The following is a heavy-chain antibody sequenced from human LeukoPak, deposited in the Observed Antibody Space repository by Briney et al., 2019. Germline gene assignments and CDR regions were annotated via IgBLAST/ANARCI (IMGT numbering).Heavy chain of an antibody. CDR3: ARSSRELVGYAPWELMPPFDY. CDR2: ISSSSRTI. J-gene: IGHJ4*02. D-gene: IGHD2-8*01. Sequence: PGGSLRLSCAASGFTFSSYRTNWVRQAPGKGLEWVSYISSSSRTIYYADSVKGRFTISRDNAKNSLYLQMNSLRAEDTAVYYCARSSRELVGYAPWELMPPFDYWGQGTLVTVSS. CDR1: GFTFSSYR. V-gene: IGHV3-48*01.